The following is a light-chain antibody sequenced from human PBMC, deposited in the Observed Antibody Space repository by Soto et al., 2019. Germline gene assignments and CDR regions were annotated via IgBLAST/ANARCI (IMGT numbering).Light chain of an antibody. CDR3: CSYTSTNTFV. CDR2: EVS. Sequence: QSALTQPASVSGSPGQSITISCAGTSNDVGGYDYVSWYQHHPGKVPKFIIYEVSKRPSGVSNRFSGSKSGDMASLTISGLQAEDEADYYCCSYTSTNTFVFGTGTKLTVL. CDR1: SNDVGGYDY. J-gene: IGLJ1*01. V-gene: IGLV2-14*01.